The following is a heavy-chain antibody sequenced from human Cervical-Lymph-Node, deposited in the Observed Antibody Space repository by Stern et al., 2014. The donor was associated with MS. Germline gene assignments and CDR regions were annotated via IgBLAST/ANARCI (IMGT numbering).Heavy chain of an antibody. Sequence: QITLKESGPTLVKPTQTVTLTCTLSGFSVATAGVGVGWIRQPPGKALEWLALRYWDDDKLYSPSLKNRLTIIKDTSKNQVVLTMTNVDPVDTATYYCAHSRVKYCRGGTCYSSLFDYWGQGTLVTVSS. CDR3: AHSRVKYCRGGTCYSSLFDY. J-gene: IGHJ4*02. D-gene: IGHD2-15*01. V-gene: IGHV2-5*02. CDR2: RYWDDDK. CDR1: GFSVATAGVG.